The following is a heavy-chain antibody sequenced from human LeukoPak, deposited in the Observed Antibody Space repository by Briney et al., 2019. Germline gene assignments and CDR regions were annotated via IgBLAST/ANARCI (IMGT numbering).Heavy chain of an antibody. V-gene: IGHV4-34*01. CDR1: GGSLQSFY. Sequence: SETLSLTCAVYGGSLQSFYWSWIRQPPGKGPEWIGEIDHIGRTKYNPFLKSRLTISIDTSKNQFSLRLGSLTAADTAVYCCAKPIDCSSTICTGPMDVWGKGTTVIVSA. D-gene: IGHD2-2*01. CDR2: IDHIGRT. J-gene: IGHJ6*04. CDR3: AKPIDCSSTICTGPMDV.